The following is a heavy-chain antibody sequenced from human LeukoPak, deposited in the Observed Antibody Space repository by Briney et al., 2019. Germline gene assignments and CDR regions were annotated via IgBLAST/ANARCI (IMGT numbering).Heavy chain of an antibody. V-gene: IGHV4-4*02. D-gene: IGHD1-26*01. CDR2: IYHSGST. CDR1: GGSISSSNW. J-gene: IGHJ4*02. Sequence: SETLSLTCAVSGGSISSSNWWSWVRQPPGKGLEWIGEIYHSGSTNYNPSLKSRVTISVDKSKNQFSLKLSSATAADTAVYYCARDQVGAIYYFDYWGQGTLVTVSS. CDR3: ARDQVGAIYYFDY.